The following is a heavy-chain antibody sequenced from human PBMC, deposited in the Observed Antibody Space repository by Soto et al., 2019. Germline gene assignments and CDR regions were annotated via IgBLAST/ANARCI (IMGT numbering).Heavy chain of an antibody. J-gene: IGHJ6*02. CDR2: ILPKSGGT. CDR3: ARGRIVVAGSSAYYGMDV. CDR1: GYTFTRYY. Sequence: QVQLVQSGAEVKKPGASVKVSCKASGYTFTRYYIHWVRQAPGQGLEWMGWILPKSGGTKYAQRFQGRVAMTWDTSINTAYMDLSSLRSDDTAVYYCARGRIVVAGSSAYYGMDVWGQGTTVTVSS. D-gene: IGHD6-19*01. V-gene: IGHV1-2*02.